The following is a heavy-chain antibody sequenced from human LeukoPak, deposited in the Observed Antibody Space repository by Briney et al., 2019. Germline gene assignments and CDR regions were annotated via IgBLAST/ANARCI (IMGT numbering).Heavy chain of an antibody. V-gene: IGHV4-59*08. CDR2: IFSSGST. CDR1: GGSISGYY. CDR3: ARHYYDRSDSYSFDY. J-gene: IGHJ4*02. Sequence: PSATLSLTCTVSGGSISGYYWSWIRQPPGKGLEWIGYIFSSGSTNYNPSLKSRVTISEDTSVNQFSLKLSSVTAADTAVYYCARHYYDRSDSYSFDYWGQGTLVTVSS. D-gene: IGHD3-22*01.